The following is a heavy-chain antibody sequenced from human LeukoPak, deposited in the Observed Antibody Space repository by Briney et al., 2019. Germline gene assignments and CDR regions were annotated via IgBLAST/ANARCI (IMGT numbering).Heavy chain of an antibody. CDR1: GFTFSSYA. Sequence: GGSLRLSCAASGFTFSSYAMNWVRQAPGKGLEWVSGIRGSGDTTYYADSVKGRRFTISRDNSKNTLYLQMNSLRAEDTAVYYCAKPPEVGATVGYFDYWGQGTLVTVSS. V-gene: IGHV3-23*01. CDR2: IRGSGDTT. CDR3: AKPPEVGATVGYFDY. D-gene: IGHD1-26*01. J-gene: IGHJ4*02.